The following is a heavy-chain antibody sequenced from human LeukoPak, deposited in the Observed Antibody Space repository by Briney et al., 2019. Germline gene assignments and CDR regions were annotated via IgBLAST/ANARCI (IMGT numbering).Heavy chain of an antibody. CDR2: ISGSGGST. Sequence: GGSLRLSCAASGFTFSSYWMSWVRQAPGKGLEWVSGISGSGGSTYYAVSVKGRFTISRDNSKNTLYLQMNSLRAEDTAVYYCAKGDYYDSSGTFDYWGQGTLVTVSS. J-gene: IGHJ4*02. CDR1: GFTFSSYW. CDR3: AKGDYYDSSGTFDY. D-gene: IGHD3-22*01. V-gene: IGHV3-23*01.